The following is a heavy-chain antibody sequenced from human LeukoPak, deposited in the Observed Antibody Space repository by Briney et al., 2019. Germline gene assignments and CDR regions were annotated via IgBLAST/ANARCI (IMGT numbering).Heavy chain of an antibody. J-gene: IGHJ3*02. V-gene: IGHV3-72*01. CDR1: GFTLSDHN. CDR2: SRKRGNKYVT. D-gene: IGHD5-18*01. CDR3: AREGYNYGSDAFDI. Sequence: GGSLRLSCVASGFTLSDHNMDWVRQATGKGLEWVGRSRKRGNKYVTENAASVKGRFTISRDDSNNSLYLQMNSLRTEDTAVYYCAREGYNYGSDAFDIWGQGTMVTVSS.